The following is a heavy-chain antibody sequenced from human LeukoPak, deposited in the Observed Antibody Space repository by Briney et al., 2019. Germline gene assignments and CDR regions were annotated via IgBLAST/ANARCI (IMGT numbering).Heavy chain of an antibody. CDR3: ARAGGVSFVARWFDP. J-gene: IGHJ5*02. Sequence: ASVKVSCKASGGTFSSYAISWVRQAPGQGLEWMGGIIPIFGTANYAQKLQGRVTMTTDTSTGIAYMELKSLRSDDTAVYYCARAGGVSFVARWFDPWGQGSLVTVSS. CDR2: IIPIFGTA. D-gene: IGHD3-16*01. V-gene: IGHV1-69*05. CDR1: GGTFSSYA.